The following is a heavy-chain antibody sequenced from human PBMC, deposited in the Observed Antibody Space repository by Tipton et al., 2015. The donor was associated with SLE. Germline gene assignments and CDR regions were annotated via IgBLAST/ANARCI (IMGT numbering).Heavy chain of an antibody. CDR1: GGSISSYY. Sequence: TLSLTCTVSGGSISSYYWSWIRQPAGKGLEWIGRIYTSGSINYNPSLKSRVTMSVDTSKNQFSLKLSSVTAADTAVYYCARDLWLYYYDSTEAFDYWGQGTLVTVSS. V-gene: IGHV4-4*07. D-gene: IGHD3-22*01. J-gene: IGHJ4*02. CDR2: IYTSGSI. CDR3: ARDLWLYYYDSTEAFDY.